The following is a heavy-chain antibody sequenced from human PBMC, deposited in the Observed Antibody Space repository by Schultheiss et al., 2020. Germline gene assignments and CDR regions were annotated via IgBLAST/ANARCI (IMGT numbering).Heavy chain of an antibody. CDR3: ARGLIVEAYYYYYYGMDV. J-gene: IGHJ6*02. D-gene: IGHD2-15*01. CDR2: IYHSGST. Sequence: SETLSLTCAVSGGSISSSNWWSWVRQPPGKGLEWIGEIYHSGSTNYNPSLKSRVTISVDKSKNQFSLKLSSVTAADTAVYYCARGLIVEAYYYYYYGMDVWGQGTTVTVSS. CDR1: GGSISSSNW. V-gene: IGHV4-4*02.